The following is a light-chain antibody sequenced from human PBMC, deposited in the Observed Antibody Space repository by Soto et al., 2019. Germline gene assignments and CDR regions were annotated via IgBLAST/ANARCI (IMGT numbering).Light chain of an antibody. CDR2: GAS. CDR3: QQYYTSHIT. V-gene: IGKV1-8*01. J-gene: IGKJ4*01. Sequence: IRMTQSPSSLSASTGDRVTITCRASQAISNYLAWYQQRPGRAPRLLVYGASRLESGVPSRFSGSASGTDFTLSIGRLQSEDFATYFCQQYYTSHITFGGGTKVDIK. CDR1: QAISNY.